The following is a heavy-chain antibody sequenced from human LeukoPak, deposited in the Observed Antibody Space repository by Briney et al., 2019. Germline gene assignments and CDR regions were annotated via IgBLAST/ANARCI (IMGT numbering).Heavy chain of an antibody. Sequence: SVKVSCKASGGTFISYAISWVRQAPGQGREWMGGIIPIFGTANYAQKFQGRVTITADESTSTAYMELSSLRSEDTAVYYCARDGYCSSTSCYRGGNYYYGMDVWGKGTTVTVSS. CDR1: GGTFISYA. D-gene: IGHD2-2*01. CDR3: ARDGYCSSTSCYRGGNYYYGMDV. V-gene: IGHV1-69*01. J-gene: IGHJ6*04. CDR2: IIPIFGTA.